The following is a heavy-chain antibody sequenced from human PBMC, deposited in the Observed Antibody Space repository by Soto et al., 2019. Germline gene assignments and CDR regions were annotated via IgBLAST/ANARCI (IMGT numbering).Heavy chain of an antibody. CDR2: VDPKDDDA. CDR3: AADRDSKYVGLSGCGY. Sequence: VKVSCKVSGYTFVDHYMHWVKQAPGKGLEWVGLVDPKDDDAIFAEKFQGRVILTADKSTNTVSMELHSLRSDDSAVYYCAADRDSKYVGLSGCGYWGPGTLVTVSS. J-gene: IGHJ4*02. V-gene: IGHV1-69-2*01. CDR1: GYTFVDHY. D-gene: IGHD2-8*01.